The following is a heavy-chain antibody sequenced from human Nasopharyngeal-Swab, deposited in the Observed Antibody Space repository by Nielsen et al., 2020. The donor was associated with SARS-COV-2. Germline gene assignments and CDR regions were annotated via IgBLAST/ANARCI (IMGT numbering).Heavy chain of an antibody. CDR3: AIDRYASGSGIYDY. CDR1: GYTFTSYG. Sequence: ASVKVSCKTSGYTFTSYGISWVRQAPGQGLEWMGWISAYNGKTDYAQKVRGRVTMTTDRTTSTAYMELSRLRSDDTAVYYCAIDRYASGSGIYDYWGQGTLVTVSS. V-gene: IGHV1-18*04. CDR2: ISAYNGKT. J-gene: IGHJ4*02. D-gene: IGHD3-10*01.